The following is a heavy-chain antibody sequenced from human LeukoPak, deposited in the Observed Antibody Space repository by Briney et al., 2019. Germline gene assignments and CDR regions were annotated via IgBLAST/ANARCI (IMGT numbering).Heavy chain of an antibody. CDR2: ISSNGGST. D-gene: IGHD6-13*01. J-gene: IGHJ1*01. Sequence: PGGSLRLSCSASGFTFSSFAMHWVRQAPGKGLEYVSAISSNGGSTYYADSVKGRFTISRDNSKNTPYLQMSSLRAEDTAVYYCVKSSSSWSQFEYFQHWGQGTLVTVSS. CDR1: GFTFSSFA. CDR3: VKSSSSWSQFEYFQH. V-gene: IGHV3-64D*06.